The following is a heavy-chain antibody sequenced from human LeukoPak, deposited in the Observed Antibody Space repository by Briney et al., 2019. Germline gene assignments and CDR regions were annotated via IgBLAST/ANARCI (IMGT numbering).Heavy chain of an antibody. CDR2: ISGSGGST. CDR3: AKAWGPDDSSASNFDY. Sequence: GGSPRLSCAASGFPFSSYAMSWVRQSPGEGLEWVSCISGSGGSTYYAESVKGRFTISRDNSKNTLYLQMNSLRAEDTAVYYCAKAWGPDDSSASNFDYCGQGTLVTVSS. J-gene: IGHJ4*02. V-gene: IGHV3-23*01. D-gene: IGHD3-22*01. CDR1: GFPFSSYA.